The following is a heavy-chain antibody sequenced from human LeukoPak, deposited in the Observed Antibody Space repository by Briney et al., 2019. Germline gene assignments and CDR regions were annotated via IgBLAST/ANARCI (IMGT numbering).Heavy chain of an antibody. CDR3: ARRYCSSTSCSGIDY. D-gene: IGHD2-2*01. CDR1: GGTFSSYA. J-gene: IGHJ4*02. Sequence: ASVKVSCKASGGTFSSYAISWVRQAPGQGLEWMGGIIPIFGTANYAQKFQGRVTITADGSTSTAYMELSSLRSEDTAVYYCARRYCSSTSCSGIDYWGQGTLVTVSS. V-gene: IGHV1-69*13. CDR2: IIPIFGTA.